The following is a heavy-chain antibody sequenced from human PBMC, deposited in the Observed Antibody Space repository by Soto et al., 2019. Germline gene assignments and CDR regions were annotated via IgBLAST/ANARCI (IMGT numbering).Heavy chain of an antibody. Sequence: GGSLRLACAASGFTFSSYAMSWVRQDPGKGLEWVSAISGSGGSTYYADSVKGRFTISRDNSKNTLYLQMNSLRAEDTAVYYCAKSRWSSTKGGAFDIWGQGTMVTVSS. CDR2: ISGSGGST. J-gene: IGHJ3*02. D-gene: IGHD6-13*01. V-gene: IGHV3-23*01. CDR1: GFTFSSYA. CDR3: AKSRWSSTKGGAFDI.